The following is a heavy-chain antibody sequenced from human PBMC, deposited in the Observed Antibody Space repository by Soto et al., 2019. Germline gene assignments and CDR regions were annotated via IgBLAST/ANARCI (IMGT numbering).Heavy chain of an antibody. CDR2: ISYDGTGL. Sequence: QVQLVESGGGVVQPGRSLRLSCTASGFSFSTYGIHWVRQAPGKGLDWVAVISYDGTGLEYADSVKGRFTISRDNSRNMVYLQMNSLRAEDTAVYYCAKSGLRQWYFDFWGRGTLVTVSS. CDR1: GFSFSTYG. V-gene: IGHV3-30*18. CDR3: AKSGLRQWYFDF. D-gene: IGHD2-8*01. J-gene: IGHJ2*01.